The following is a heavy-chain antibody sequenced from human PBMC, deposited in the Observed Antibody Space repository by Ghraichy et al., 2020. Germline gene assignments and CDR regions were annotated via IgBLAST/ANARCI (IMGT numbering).Heavy chain of an antibody. CDR1: GGSFSGYY. D-gene: IGHD3-16*02. CDR3: ARGREPPHNYVWGSYRPSYYYYYMDV. V-gene: IGHV4-34*01. J-gene: IGHJ6*03. Sequence: SETLSLTCAVYGGSFSGYYWSWIRQPPGKGLEWIGEINHSGSTNYNPSLKSRVTISVDTSKNQFSLKLSSVTAADTAVYYCARGREPPHNYVWGSYRPSYYYYYMDVWGKGTTVTVSS. CDR2: INHSGST.